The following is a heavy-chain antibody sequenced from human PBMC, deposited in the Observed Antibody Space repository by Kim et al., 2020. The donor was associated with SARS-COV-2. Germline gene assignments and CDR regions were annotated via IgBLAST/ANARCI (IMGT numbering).Heavy chain of an antibody. Sequence: ASVKVSCKASGYTFTSYYMHWVRQAPGQGLEWMGIINPSGGSTSYAQKFQGRVTMTRDTSTSTVYMELSSLRSEDTAVYYCARDGSTRYYYDSSGYSGYYWGQGTLVTVSS. J-gene: IGHJ4*02. V-gene: IGHV1-46*01. CDR3: ARDGSTRYYYDSSGYSGYY. CDR2: INPSGGST. D-gene: IGHD3-22*01. CDR1: GYTFTSYY.